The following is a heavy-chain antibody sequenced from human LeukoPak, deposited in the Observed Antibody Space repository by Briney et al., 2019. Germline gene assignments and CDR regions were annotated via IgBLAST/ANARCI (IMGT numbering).Heavy chain of an antibody. J-gene: IGHJ4*02. CDR3: ARVMVRGVIKPFDY. D-gene: IGHD3-10*01. Sequence: GGTLRLSCAASGFTFSSYWMSWVRQAPGKGLEWVANIKQVGSENYYVDSVKGRFTISRDNAKNSLYLQMNSLRAEDTAVYYCARVMVRGVIKPFDYWGQGTLVTVSS. V-gene: IGHV3-7*01. CDR2: IKQVGSEN. CDR1: GFTFSSYW.